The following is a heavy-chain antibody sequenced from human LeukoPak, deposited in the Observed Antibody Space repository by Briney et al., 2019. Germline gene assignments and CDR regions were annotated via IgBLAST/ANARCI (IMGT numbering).Heavy chain of an antibody. J-gene: IGHJ4*02. CDR3: ARGLARFYGAASDY. D-gene: IGHD3-3*02. V-gene: IGHV4-30-4*08. CDR2: IYYSGSA. Sequence: SQTRSLTCTVSAGSISTVGYYWGWLRQTPWNGLEWFGFIYYSGSAYYNPSLKSRLTISVDTSKNQFSLKLSSVTAADTAVYYCARGLARFYGAASDYWGQGTLVTVSS. CDR1: AGSISTVGYY.